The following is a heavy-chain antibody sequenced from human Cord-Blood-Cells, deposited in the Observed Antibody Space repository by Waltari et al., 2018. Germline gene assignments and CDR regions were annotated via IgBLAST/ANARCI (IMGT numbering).Heavy chain of an antibody. J-gene: IGHJ4*02. CDR1: GFTFSSYW. V-gene: IGHV3-7*01. D-gene: IGHD2-15*01. CDR2: IKQDGSEK. Sequence: EVQLVESGGGLVQPGGSLRLSCAASGFTFSSYWMSWVRQAPGKGLEWVANIKQDGSEKYYVDSVKGRFTISRDNAKNSLYLQMNSLRAEDTAVYYCARDPDSVVFFFDYWGQGTLVTVSS. CDR3: ARDPDSVVFFFDY.